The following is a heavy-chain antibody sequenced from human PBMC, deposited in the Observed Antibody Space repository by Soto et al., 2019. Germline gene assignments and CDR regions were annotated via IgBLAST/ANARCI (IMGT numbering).Heavy chain of an antibody. CDR2: ISYDGSNK. V-gene: IGHV3-30*18. Sequence: GGSLRLSCAASGFTFSSYGMHWVRQAPGKGLEWVAVISYDGSNKYYADSVKGRFTISRDNSKNTLYLQMNSLRAEDTAVYYCAKAGAVTTDWYFDLWGRGTLVTVSS. CDR3: AKAGAVTTDWYFDL. D-gene: IGHD4-17*01. J-gene: IGHJ2*01. CDR1: GFTFSSYG.